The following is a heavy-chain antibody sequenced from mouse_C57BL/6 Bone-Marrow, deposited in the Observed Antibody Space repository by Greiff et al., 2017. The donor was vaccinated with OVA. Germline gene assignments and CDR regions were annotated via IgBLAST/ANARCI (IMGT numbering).Heavy chain of an antibody. Sequence: VQLQQSGPELVKPGASVKISCKASGYSFTGYYMNWVKQSPEKSLEWIGEINPSTGGTTYNQKFKAKATLTVDKSSSTAYMQLKSLTSEDSAVYYCARTPNMYYFDYWGQGTTLTVSS. CDR3: ARTPNMYYFDY. J-gene: IGHJ2*01. CDR2: INPSTGGT. CDR1: GYSFTGYY. V-gene: IGHV1-42*01.